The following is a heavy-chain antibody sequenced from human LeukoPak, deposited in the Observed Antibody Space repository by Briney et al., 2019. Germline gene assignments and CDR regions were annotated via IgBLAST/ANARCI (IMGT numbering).Heavy chain of an antibody. CDR3: ARYEDDYGDYAIDY. D-gene: IGHD4-17*01. CDR2: ISSSGSTI. V-gene: IGHV3-11*04. CDR1: GFTFSRVW. J-gene: IGHJ4*02. Sequence: GGSLRLSCAASGFTFSRVWMSWIRQAPGKGLEWVSYISSSGSTIYYADSVKGRFTISRDNAKNSLYLQMNSLRAEDTAVYYCARYEDDYGDYAIDYWGQGTLVTVSS.